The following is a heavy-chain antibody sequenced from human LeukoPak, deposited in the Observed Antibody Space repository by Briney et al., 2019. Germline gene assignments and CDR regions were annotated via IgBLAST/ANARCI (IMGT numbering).Heavy chain of an antibody. CDR2: IYTSGST. J-gene: IGHJ3*02. D-gene: IGHD6-13*01. V-gene: IGHV4-4*07. CDR3: ARDQFIAAAGTGAFDI. Sequence: PSETLSLTCTVSGGSISSYYWSWIRQPAGKGLEXXXXIYTSGSTNYNPSLKSRVTMSVDTSKNQFSLKLSSVTAADTAVYYCARDQFIAAAGTGAFDIWGQGTMVTVSS. CDR1: GGSISSYY.